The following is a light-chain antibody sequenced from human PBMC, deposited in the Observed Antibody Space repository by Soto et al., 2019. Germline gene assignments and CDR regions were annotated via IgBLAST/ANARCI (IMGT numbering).Light chain of an antibody. V-gene: IGKV1-6*01. CDR2: GAS. CDR1: QGIGNA. Sequence: AIQMTQSPSSLSASVGDRVTISCRASQGIGNALGWYQQKPGKLPKVLIYGASNLQSGVPPRFSGSGSGTDFTLAISSLQPEDSATYYCLQDINYPWTFGQGTKVEIK. CDR3: LQDINYPWT. J-gene: IGKJ1*01.